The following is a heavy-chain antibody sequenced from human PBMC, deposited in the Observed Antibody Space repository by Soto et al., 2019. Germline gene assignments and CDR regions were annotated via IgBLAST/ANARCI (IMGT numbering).Heavy chain of an antibody. CDR2: IYYSGST. D-gene: IGHD3-3*01. Sequence: SETLSLTCTVSGGSISSGDYYWSWIRQPPGKGLEWIGYIYYSGSTYYNPSLKSRVTISVDTSKNQFSLKLSSVTAADTAVDYCGRDRITIFGVVIKGGYYGMDVWGQGTTVTV. CDR1: GGSISSGDYY. V-gene: IGHV4-30-4*01. J-gene: IGHJ6*02. CDR3: GRDRITIFGVVIKGGYYGMDV.